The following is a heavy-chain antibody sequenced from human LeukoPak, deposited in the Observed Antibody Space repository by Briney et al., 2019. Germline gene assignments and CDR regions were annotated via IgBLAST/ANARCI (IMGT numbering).Heavy chain of an antibody. CDR3: ARLTGYSSESWFDP. CDR1: GGSISSSSYY. D-gene: IGHD3-9*01. J-gene: IGHJ5*02. CDR2: IYYSGST. Sequence: SETLSLTCTVSGGSISSSSYYWGWIRQPPGKGLEWIGSIYYSGSTNYNPSLKSRVTISVDTSKNQFSLKLSSVTAADTAVYYCARLTGYSSESWFDPWGQGTLVTVSS. V-gene: IGHV4-39*07.